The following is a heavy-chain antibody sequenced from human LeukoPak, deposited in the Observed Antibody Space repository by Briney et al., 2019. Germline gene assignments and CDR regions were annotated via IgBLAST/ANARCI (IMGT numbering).Heavy chain of an antibody. J-gene: IGHJ5*02. CDR2: IYVDGRTT. V-gene: IGHV3-74*01. Sequence: QPGGSLRLSCVASGFTFSNYWMHWVRQPPGKGLVWVSRIYVDGRTTNYADSVKGRFTISRDSAKNTVYLEMNSLSVEDTATYYCIRDFRSADLWGQGTLVTVTS. CDR1: GFTFSNYW. CDR3: IRDFRSADL.